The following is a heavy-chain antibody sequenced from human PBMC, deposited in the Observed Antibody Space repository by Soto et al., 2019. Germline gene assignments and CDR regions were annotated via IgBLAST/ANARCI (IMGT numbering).Heavy chain of an antibody. CDR2: INHSGST. J-gene: IGHJ6*02. D-gene: IGHD2-15*01. Sequence: PSETLSLTCAVYGGSFSGYYWSWIRQPPGKGLEWIGEINHSGSTNYNPSLRSRVTISVDTSKNQFSLKLSSVTAADTAVYYCARRKGGSYYYYYGVDVWGQGTTVTVSS. V-gene: IGHV4-34*01. CDR3: ARRKGGSYYYYYGVDV. CDR1: GGSFSGYY.